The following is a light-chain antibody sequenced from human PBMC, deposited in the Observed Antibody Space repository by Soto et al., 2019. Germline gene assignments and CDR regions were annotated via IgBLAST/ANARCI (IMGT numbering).Light chain of an antibody. Sequence: QSVLTQPPSVSGAPGQRVTISCTGSSSNIGAGYHVHWYQQLPGTAPKLLIYGNSVRPSGVPDRFSGSKSGTAASLAITGLQAEDEADYYCQSYDSSRSGSVFGGGTKLTVL. V-gene: IGLV1-40*01. CDR1: SSNIGAGYH. CDR2: GNS. CDR3: QSYDSSRSGSV. J-gene: IGLJ3*02.